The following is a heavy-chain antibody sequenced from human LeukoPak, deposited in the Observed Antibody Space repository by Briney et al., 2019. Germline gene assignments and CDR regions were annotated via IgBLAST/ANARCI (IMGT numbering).Heavy chain of an antibody. V-gene: IGHV1-8*01. Sequence: ASVKVSCTASGYTFTSYDMNWVRQAPGQGLEWMGWMNANSGNTGYAQKFQGRVTITRNTSKSTAYMELSSLRSEDTTVYYCARYSSSWYVSWFDPWGQGTLVTVSS. CDR2: MNANSGNT. D-gene: IGHD6-13*01. CDR1: GYTFTSYD. CDR3: ARYSSSWYVSWFDP. J-gene: IGHJ5*02.